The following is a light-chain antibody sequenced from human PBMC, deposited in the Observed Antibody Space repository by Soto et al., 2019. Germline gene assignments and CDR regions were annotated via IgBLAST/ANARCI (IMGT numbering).Light chain of an antibody. CDR3: SSYAGTSIPYVV. V-gene: IGLV2-14*03. CDR1: SSDVGAYKY. CDR2: DVS. Sequence: QSALTQPASVSGSPGQSITISCTGTSSDVGAYKYVSWYQQHADKAPKLLIYDVSSRSSGISDRFSGSKSGNTASLTIIGLQAEDEDDYYCSSYAGTSIPYVVFGGGTKLTVL. J-gene: IGLJ2*01.